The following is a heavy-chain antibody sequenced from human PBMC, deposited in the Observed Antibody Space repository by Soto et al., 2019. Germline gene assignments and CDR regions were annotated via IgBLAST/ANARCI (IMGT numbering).Heavy chain of an antibody. CDR2: IYYSGST. J-gene: IGHJ4*02. CDR1: GDSVSSGSYF. CDR3: ARVGYSYGVDY. Sequence: PSETLSLTCTVSGDSVSSGSYFWSWIRQPPGRGLEWIGYIYYSGSTNYNPSLKSRVTISVDTSKNQFSLKLSSVTAADTAVYYCARVGYSYGVDYWGQGTLVTVS. V-gene: IGHV4-61*01. D-gene: IGHD5-18*01.